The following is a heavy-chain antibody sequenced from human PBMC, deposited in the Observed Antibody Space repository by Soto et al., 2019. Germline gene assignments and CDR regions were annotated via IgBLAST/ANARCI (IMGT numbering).Heavy chain of an antibody. CDR3: AREGSVAGTSLIDY. D-gene: IGHD6-19*01. V-gene: IGHV3-33*01. CDR1: EFTFSDYG. J-gene: IGHJ4*02. CDR2: IWHDGSEK. Sequence: QVRLVESGGGVVQPGRSLRLSCAASEFTFSDYGMHWVRQAPGKGLEWVAVIWHDGSEKYYADSVKGRFSISRDNSKTTLYLQMSSLSVDDTAVYYCAREGSVAGTSLIDYWGRGALVTVSS.